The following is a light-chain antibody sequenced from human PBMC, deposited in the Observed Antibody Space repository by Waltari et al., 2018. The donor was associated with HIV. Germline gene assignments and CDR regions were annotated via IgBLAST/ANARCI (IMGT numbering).Light chain of an antibody. CDR3: QVWDTTTDQWV. V-gene: IGLV3-21*04. Sequence: SYVLTQPPSVSVDPGETARLTCGRTNIGSTRGQWYQQKPGQAPVLVIYDDNDRPSGIPERFSGSSSGNTATLTISRVEAGDEADYYCQVWDTTTDQWVFGGGTELAVL. CDR2: DDN. J-gene: IGLJ3*02. CDR1: NIGSTR.